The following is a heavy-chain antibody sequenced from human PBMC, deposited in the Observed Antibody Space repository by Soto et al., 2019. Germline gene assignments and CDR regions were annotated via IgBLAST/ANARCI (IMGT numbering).Heavy chain of an antibody. J-gene: IGHJ6*02. Sequence: QVQLVQSGAEVKKPGASVKVSCKASGYTFTSYYIHWVRQAPGQGLEWMGIINPSSGGTSYAQKFQGRVTMTRDTSTGTVYMDLSSLRSEDTAVYYCARESRAMDVWGQGTTVTVSS. V-gene: IGHV1-46*01. CDR1: GYTFTSYY. CDR3: ARESRAMDV. CDR2: INPSSGGT.